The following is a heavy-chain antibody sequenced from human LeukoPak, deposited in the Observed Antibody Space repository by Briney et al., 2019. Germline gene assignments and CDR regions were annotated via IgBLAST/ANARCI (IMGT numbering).Heavy chain of an antibody. V-gene: IGHV4-38-2*01. CDR3: ARLNYDYVWGSYRIYYYYYMDV. CDR1: GYSISSGYY. Sequence: SETLSLTCAVSGYSISSGYYWGWIRQPPGKGLEWIGSIYHSGSTYYNPSLKSRVTISVDTSKNQFSLKLSSVTAAGTAVYYCARLNYDYVWGSYRIYYYYYMDVWGKGTTVTVSS. J-gene: IGHJ6*03. CDR2: IYHSGST. D-gene: IGHD3-16*02.